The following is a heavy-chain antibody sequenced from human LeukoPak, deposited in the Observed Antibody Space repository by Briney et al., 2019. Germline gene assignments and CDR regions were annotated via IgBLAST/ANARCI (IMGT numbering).Heavy chain of an antibody. V-gene: IGHV4-39*01. CDR3: AREILYDSTAYYL. Sequence: SETLSLTCSVSGASIDTSAYNWGWIRQPPGKGLEWIGSIHHSGSSYDNPSLRSRLTLSIDTSRNQFSLTLKSVTAADSGVYFCAREILYDSTAYYLWGQGTVVTVSS. J-gene: IGHJ4*02. D-gene: IGHD3-22*01. CDR1: GASIDTSAYN. CDR2: IHHSGSS.